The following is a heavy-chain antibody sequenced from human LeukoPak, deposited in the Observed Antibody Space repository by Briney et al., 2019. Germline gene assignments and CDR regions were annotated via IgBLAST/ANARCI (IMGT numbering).Heavy chain of an antibody. J-gene: IGHJ6*02. CDR2: IYSGDST. V-gene: IGHV3-53*01. CDR3: ARDPPSYCSGGSCYPPYYYYGMDV. Sequence: GGSVRLSCAASGFTVSSNYMSWVRQAPGKGLEWVSVIYSGDSTYYADSVKGRFTISRDNSKNTLYLQMNSLRAEDTAVYYCARDPPSYCSGGSCYPPYYYYGMDVWGQGATV. D-gene: IGHD2-15*01. CDR1: GFTVSSNY.